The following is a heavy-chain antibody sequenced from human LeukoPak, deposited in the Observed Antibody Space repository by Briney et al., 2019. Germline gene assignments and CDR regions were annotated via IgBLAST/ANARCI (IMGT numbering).Heavy chain of an antibody. CDR2: IYYTGST. Sequence: SETLSLTCSVSGGSIDTTYWSWVRQPPGKGLEEIGYIYYTGSTNYNPSLKSRVTISVDTSKNQISLKMSSVTAADTAVYYCARGDFPGRLNYWGQGTLVSVSS. J-gene: IGHJ4*02. CDR1: GGSIDTTY. D-gene: IGHD3-3*01. CDR3: ARGDFPGRLNY. V-gene: IGHV4-59*01.